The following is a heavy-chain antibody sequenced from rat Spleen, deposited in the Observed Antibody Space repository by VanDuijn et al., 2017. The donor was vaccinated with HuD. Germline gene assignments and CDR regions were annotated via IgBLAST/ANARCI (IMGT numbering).Heavy chain of an antibody. CDR1: GFSLISNS. V-gene: IGHV2-1*01. D-gene: IGHD3-1*01. Sequence: QVQLKESGPGLVQPSQTLSLSCTVSGFSLISNSLHWVRQPPGKGLVWLGGIWGDGSTDYNSALKSRLSISRDTSKNQVFLKMNSLQTDDTGTYYCTSHPRYWGQGVMVTVSS. J-gene: IGHJ2*01. CDR2: IWGDGST. CDR3: TSHPRY.